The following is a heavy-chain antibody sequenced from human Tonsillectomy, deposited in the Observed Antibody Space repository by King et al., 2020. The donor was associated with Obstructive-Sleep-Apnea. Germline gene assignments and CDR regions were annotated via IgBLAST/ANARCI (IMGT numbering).Heavy chain of an antibody. J-gene: IGHJ4*02. Sequence: DVQLVESGGGLVQPGGSLRLSCVASGFPFNGYTMIWVRQAPGKGLEWLAYISSSADSIYYGDSVKGRFTVSRDNAKNSLFLQMNSLRVEDTAVYYCARDGGRSYDNDYWGQGTLVTVSS. CDR3: ARDGGRSYDNDY. D-gene: IGHD3-10*01. CDR2: ISSSADSI. CDR1: GFPFNGYT. V-gene: IGHV3-48*01.